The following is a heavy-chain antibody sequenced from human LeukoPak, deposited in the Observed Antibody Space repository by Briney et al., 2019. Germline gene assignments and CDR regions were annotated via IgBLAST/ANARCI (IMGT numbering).Heavy chain of an antibody. V-gene: IGHV3-48*02. CDR1: GFTFHVYG. CDR2: ISSSLSTI. J-gene: IGHJ5*02. Sequence: GGSLRLSCAPSGFTFHVYGMNCVRHAPGKGLEWISYISSSLSTIYYADSVKGRFTISRDNAKNPLYLQMNSLRDEDTAVYYCARGVGSSRGWYHFDPWGQGTLVTVSS. D-gene: IGHD6-19*01. CDR3: ARGVGSSRGWYHFDP.